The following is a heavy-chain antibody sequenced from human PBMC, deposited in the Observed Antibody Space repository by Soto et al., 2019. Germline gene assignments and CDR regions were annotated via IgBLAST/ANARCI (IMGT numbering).Heavy chain of an antibody. J-gene: IGHJ3*01. CDR3: ARGLATLPVFAFDV. CDR1: GISLSTSGVG. D-gene: IGHD6-6*01. CDR2: IYWNDDK. V-gene: IGHV2-5*01. Sequence: SGPTLVNPTQTLTLTCSLSGISLSTSGVGLGWIRQTPGKALEWLALIYWNDDKHYSPSLKSRLTITKDTSKNQAVLTMTNMDPVDTATYYCARGLATLPVFAFDVWGQGTVVTVSS.